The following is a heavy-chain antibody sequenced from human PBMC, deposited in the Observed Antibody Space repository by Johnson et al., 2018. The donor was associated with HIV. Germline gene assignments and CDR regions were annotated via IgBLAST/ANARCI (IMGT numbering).Heavy chain of an antibody. V-gene: IGHV3-53*01. CDR2: IYSGGST. D-gene: IGHD6-13*01. J-gene: IGHJ3*02. CDR1: GFTVSSNY. CDR3: ASEIGSSWYSRAFDI. Sequence: VQLVESGGDLVQPGGSLRLSCAASGFTVSSNYMSWVRQAPGKGLEWVSVIYSGGSTYYAASMTGRSTISRDNSKNTLYLQMNSLGAEDTGLYFCASEIGSSWYSRAFDIWGQGTMVTVSS.